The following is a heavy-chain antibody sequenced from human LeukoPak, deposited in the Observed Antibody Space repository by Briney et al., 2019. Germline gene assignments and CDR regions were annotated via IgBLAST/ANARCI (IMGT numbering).Heavy chain of an antibody. V-gene: IGHV3-33*06. Sequence: VQPGRSLRLSCAASGFTFSSYGMHWVRQAPGKGLEWAAVIWYDGSNKYYADSVKGRFTISRDNSKNTLYLQMNSLRAEDTAVYYCAKDGYCSGGSCYSRVFDPWGQGTLVTVSS. CDR2: IWYDGSNK. CDR3: AKDGYCSGGSCYSRVFDP. D-gene: IGHD2-15*01. CDR1: GFTFSSYG. J-gene: IGHJ5*02.